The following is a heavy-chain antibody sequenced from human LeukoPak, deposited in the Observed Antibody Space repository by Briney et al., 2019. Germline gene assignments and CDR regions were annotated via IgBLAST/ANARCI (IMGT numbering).Heavy chain of an antibody. CDR1: GYTFTSYY. CDR3: AREWAAWFDP. J-gene: IGHJ5*02. D-gene: IGHD1-26*01. CDR2: INPNGGST. Sequence: EASVKVSCMASGYTFTSYYMHWVQQAPGQGLEWMGIINPNGGSTSYAQKFQGRVTMTRDTPTSTVYMELSSLRSEDTAVYYCAREWAAWFDPWGQGTLVTVSS. V-gene: IGHV1-46*01.